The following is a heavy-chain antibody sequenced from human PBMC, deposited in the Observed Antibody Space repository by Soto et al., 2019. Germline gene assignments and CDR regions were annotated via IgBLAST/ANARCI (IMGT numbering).Heavy chain of an antibody. CDR2: ISAYNGNT. J-gene: IGHJ6*02. Sequence: ASVKVSCKASGYTFTSYGISWVRQAPRQGLEWMGWISAYNGNTNYAQKLQGRVTMTTDTSTSTAYMELRSLRSDDTAVYYCARGIYYYGSGAYGMDVWGQGTTVTVSS. D-gene: IGHD3-10*01. CDR3: ARGIYYYGSGAYGMDV. CDR1: GYTFTSYG. V-gene: IGHV1-18*01.